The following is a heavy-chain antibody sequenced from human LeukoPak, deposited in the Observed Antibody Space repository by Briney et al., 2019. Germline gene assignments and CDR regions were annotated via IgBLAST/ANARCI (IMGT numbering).Heavy chain of an antibody. CDR1: GGSFSGYY. D-gene: IGHD3-3*01. V-gene: IGHV4-34*01. J-gene: IGHJ4*02. Sequence: PSETLSLTCAVYGGSFSGYYWSWISQPPGKGLEWIGEINHSGSTNYNPSLKSRVTISVDTSKNQFSLKLSSVTAADTAVYYCARGPYYDFWSGYYTDGFDYWGQGTLVTVSS. CDR2: INHSGST. CDR3: ARGPYYDFWSGYYTDGFDY.